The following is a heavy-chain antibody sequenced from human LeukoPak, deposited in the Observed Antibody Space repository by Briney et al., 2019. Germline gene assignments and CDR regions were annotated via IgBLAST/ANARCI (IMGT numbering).Heavy chain of an antibody. CDR2: ISGSGGST. CDR3: AKGLSSGYYFSDY. CDR1: GFTYSSYA. Sequence: GGSLRLSCAASGFTYSSYAMSWVRQAPGKGLEWVSAISGSGGSTYYADSVKGRFTISRDNSKNTLYLQMNSLRAEDTAVYYCAKGLSSGYYFSDYWGQGTLVTVSS. V-gene: IGHV3-23*01. J-gene: IGHJ4*02. D-gene: IGHD3-22*01.